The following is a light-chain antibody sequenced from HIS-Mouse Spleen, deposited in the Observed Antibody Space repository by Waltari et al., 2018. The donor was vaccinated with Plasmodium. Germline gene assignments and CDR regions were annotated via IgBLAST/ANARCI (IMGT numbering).Light chain of an antibody. Sequence: SYELTQPPSVSVSPGQTARIPCSGDALPKKYPFWYQQKPGQAPVLVIYEDSKRPSGIPERFSGSSSGTMATLTISGAQVEDEADYYCYSTDSSGNHRVFGGGTKLTVL. J-gene: IGLJ3*02. CDR1: ALPKKY. V-gene: IGLV3-10*01. CDR2: EDS. CDR3: YSTDSSGNHRV.